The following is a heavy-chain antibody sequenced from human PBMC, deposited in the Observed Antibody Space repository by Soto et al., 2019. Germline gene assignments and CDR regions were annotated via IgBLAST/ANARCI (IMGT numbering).Heavy chain of an antibody. V-gene: IGHV3-23*01. Sequence: VGSLRLSCKASGFSFSDYAMTWVRQAPGKGLEWVSVISGSGDNTFYAASVKGRFAISRDNSKNVLYLQMNSPSADDAAVYFCAKGRAITVYGVDILFDYWGLGTLVTVSS. D-gene: IGHD3-3*01. J-gene: IGHJ4*01. CDR2: ISGSGDNT. CDR1: GFSFSDYA. CDR3: AKGRAITVYGVDILFDY.